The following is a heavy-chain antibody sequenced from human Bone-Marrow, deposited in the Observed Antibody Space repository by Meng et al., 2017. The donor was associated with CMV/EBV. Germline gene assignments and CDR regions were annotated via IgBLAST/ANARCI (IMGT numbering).Heavy chain of an antibody. CDR2: IDSGGST. V-gene: IGHV3-66*02. CDR3: ASSFGDSYASDY. J-gene: IGHJ4*02. Sequence: GGSLRLSCAVSGITFSNAWMTWVRQASGKGLEWVSVIDSGGSTYYADSVKGRFTISRDNSKNTLYLQMNSLIAEDTAVYYGASSFGDSYASDYWGQGTLVTVSS. CDR1: GITFSNAW. D-gene: IGHD5-18*01.